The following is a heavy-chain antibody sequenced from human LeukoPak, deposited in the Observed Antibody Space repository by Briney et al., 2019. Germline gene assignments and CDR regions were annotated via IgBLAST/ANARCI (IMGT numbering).Heavy chain of an antibody. V-gene: IGHV3-23*01. D-gene: IGHD3-3*01. CDR3: AKDPGKITIFGVVIDWFDP. CDR1: GFTFSSYA. Sequence: PGGSLRLSCAASGFTFSSYAMSWVRQAPGKGLEWVSAISGSGGSTYYADSVKGRFTISRDNSKNTLYLQMNSLRAEDTAVYYCAKDPGKITIFGVVIDWFDPWGQGTLVTVSS. J-gene: IGHJ5*02. CDR2: ISGSGGST.